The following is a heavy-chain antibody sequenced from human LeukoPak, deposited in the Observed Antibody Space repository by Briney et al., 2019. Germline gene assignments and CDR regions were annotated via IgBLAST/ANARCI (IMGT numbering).Heavy chain of an antibody. J-gene: IGHJ5*02. Sequence: PSETLSLTCTVSGGSISSSSYSWGWIRQPTGKGLEWIGSIYYSGSTYYNPSLKSRVTISVDTSKNQFSLKLSSVTAADTAVYYCASITMVRGKLFDPWGQGTLVTVSS. V-gene: IGHV4-39*01. CDR3: ASITMVRGKLFDP. D-gene: IGHD3-10*01. CDR2: IYYSGST. CDR1: GGSISSSSYS.